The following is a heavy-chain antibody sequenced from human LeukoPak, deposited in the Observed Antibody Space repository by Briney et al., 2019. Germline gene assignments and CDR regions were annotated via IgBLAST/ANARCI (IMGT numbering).Heavy chain of an antibody. J-gene: IGHJ3*02. D-gene: IGHD2-2*01. CDR3: ARVQRGPRAGTFDI. CDR1: GGSISSSSYY. Sequence: SETLSLTCTVSGGSISSSSYYWGWIRQPPGKGLEWIGSIYYSGSTYYNPSLKSRVTISVDTSKNQFSLKLSSVTAADTAVYYCARVQRGPRAGTFDIWGQGTMVTVSS. CDR2: IYYSGST. V-gene: IGHV4-39*01.